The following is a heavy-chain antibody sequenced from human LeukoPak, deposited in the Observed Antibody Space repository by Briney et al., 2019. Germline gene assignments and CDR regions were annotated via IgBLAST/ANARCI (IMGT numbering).Heavy chain of an antibody. V-gene: IGHV3-7*03. D-gene: IGHD2-15*01. CDR1: GFTLSRYW. Sequence: GGSLRLSCAASGFTLSRYWMSWVRQAPGKGLEWVANIKQEGSEKYYVDSVKGRFTISRDNAKNSLYLQMNSLRVEDTAVYYCARGPRYFDCLGQGTLVTVSS. CDR3: ARGPRYFDC. CDR2: IKQEGSEK. J-gene: IGHJ4*02.